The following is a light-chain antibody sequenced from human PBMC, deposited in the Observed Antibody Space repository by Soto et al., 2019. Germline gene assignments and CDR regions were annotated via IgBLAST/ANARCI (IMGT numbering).Light chain of an antibody. Sequence: QSALTQPAFVSGSPGQSITIPCTGTRSDVGGYNYVSWYQQHPGKAPKLMIYDVSNRPSGVSNRFSGSKSGNTASLTISGLQAEDEADYYCSSYTSSSSYVFGTGTKLTVL. V-gene: IGLV2-14*01. CDR2: DVS. J-gene: IGLJ1*01. CDR3: SSYTSSSSYV. CDR1: RSDVGGYNY.